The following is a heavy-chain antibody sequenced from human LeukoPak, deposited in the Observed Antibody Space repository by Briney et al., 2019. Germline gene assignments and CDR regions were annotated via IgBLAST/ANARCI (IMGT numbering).Heavy chain of an antibody. Sequence: GGSLRLSCAASGFIFSNYWMSWVRQAPGKGLEWVANIKQDGSEKYYVDSVKGRFTISRDNAKNSLYLQMNSLRAEDTAVYYCTGEGTVTTWSSLDIWGQGTMVTVSS. CDR2: IKQDGSEK. J-gene: IGHJ3*02. D-gene: IGHD4-17*01. V-gene: IGHV3-7*01. CDR1: GFIFSNYW. CDR3: TGEGTVTTWSSLDI.